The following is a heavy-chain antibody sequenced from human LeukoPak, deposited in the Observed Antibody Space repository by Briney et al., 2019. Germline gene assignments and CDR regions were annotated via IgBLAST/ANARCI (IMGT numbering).Heavy chain of an antibody. J-gene: IGHJ4*02. V-gene: IGHV4-61*02. Sequence: PSGTLSLTCAVSGGSISSGDYYWSWIRQPAGKGLEWIGRIYTSGSTNYNPSLKSRVTISVDASKNQFSLKLTSVTAADTAVYYCARGITSAGFDYWGQGTLVTVSS. CDR1: GGSISSGDYY. CDR3: ARGITSAGFDY. CDR2: IYTSGST.